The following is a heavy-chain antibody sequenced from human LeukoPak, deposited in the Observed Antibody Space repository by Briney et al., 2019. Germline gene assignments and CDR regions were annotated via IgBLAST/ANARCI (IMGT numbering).Heavy chain of an antibody. J-gene: IGHJ4*02. D-gene: IGHD6-13*01. V-gene: IGHV4-59*01. Sequence: SETLSLTCSVSGGSISNYYWNWIRQPPGKGLEWIGYSFYSGSSNYNPSLKSRVAISVDTSKNQFSLKLGSVTAADAAVYYCARGESSNWSFDYWGQGTLVTVSS. CDR3: ARGESSNWSFDY. CDR1: GGSISNYY. CDR2: SFYSGSS.